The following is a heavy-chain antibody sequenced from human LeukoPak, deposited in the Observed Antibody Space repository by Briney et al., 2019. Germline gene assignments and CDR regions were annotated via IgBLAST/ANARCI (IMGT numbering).Heavy chain of an antibody. CDR3: TRAPHPRCSSSGCYLDY. V-gene: IGHV3-49*04. D-gene: IGHD2-2*01. Sequence: GGSLRLSCSTSGFTFGDYAMSWVRQAPGKGLEWVGFIQAKAYGGATKHAASVNGRFSISRDDSQSIANLQMNDLKTEDTAVYYCTRAPHPRCSSSGCYLDYWGQGTLVTVSS. J-gene: IGHJ4*02. CDR1: GFTFGDYA. CDR2: IQAKAYGGAT.